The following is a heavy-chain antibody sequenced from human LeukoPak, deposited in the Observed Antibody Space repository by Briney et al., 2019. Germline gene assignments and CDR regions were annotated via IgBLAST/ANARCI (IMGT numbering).Heavy chain of an antibody. CDR3: AREPVLAGDYYYYGMDV. D-gene: IGHD1-14*01. V-gene: IGHV1-2*02. CDR1: GYTFTGYY. CDR2: INPNSGGT. Sequence: ASVKVSCKAPGYTFTGYYMHWVRQAPGQGLEWMGWINPNSGGTNYAQKFQGRVTMTRDTSISTAYMELSRLRSDDTAVYYSAREPVLAGDYYYYGMDVWGQGTTVTVSS. J-gene: IGHJ6*02.